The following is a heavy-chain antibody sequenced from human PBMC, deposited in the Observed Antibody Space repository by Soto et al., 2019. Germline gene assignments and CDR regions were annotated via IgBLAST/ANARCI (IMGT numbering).Heavy chain of an antibody. CDR3: ARGSKYYDYVWGSYRQGNWFDP. CDR1: GGSFSGYS. V-gene: IGHV4-34*01. J-gene: IGHJ5*02. D-gene: IGHD3-16*02. CDR2: INHSGST. Sequence: VQLQQWGAGLLKPSETLSLTGAVYGGSFSGYSWSWIRQPPGKGLEWIGEINHSGSTNYNPSLKSRVTISVDTSKNQFSLKLSSVTAADTAVYYCARGSKYYDYVWGSYRQGNWFDPWGQGILVTVSS.